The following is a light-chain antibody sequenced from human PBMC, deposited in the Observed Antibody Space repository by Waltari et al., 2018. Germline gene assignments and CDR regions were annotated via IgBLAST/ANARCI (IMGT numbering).Light chain of an antibody. CDR1: QSISQW. V-gene: IGKV1-5*03. Sequence: DIRMTQSPSTLSASAGDRVIISCRASQSISQWLAWYQKKPGKAPQLLIYEASTLQSGVPSRFSGTGSGTDFTLTISSLQPDDFATYYCQQYNSYSLLTFGGGTKVEIK. CDR3: QQYNSYSLLT. CDR2: EAS. J-gene: IGKJ4*01.